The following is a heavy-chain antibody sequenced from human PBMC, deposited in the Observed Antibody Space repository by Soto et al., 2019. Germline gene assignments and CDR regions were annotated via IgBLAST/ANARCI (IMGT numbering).Heavy chain of an antibody. D-gene: IGHD5-12*01. CDR2: IYYSGST. Sequence: QVQLQESGPGLVKPSQTLSLTCTVSGGSISSGGYYWSWIRQHPGKGLEWIGYIYYSGSTYYNPSLKSRVTISVDTSKNQFSLKLSSVTAADTAVYYCARVYIIVDIVATARGLRCGYFDLWGRGTLVTVSS. CDR1: GGSISSGGYY. CDR3: ARVYIIVDIVATARGLRCGYFDL. J-gene: IGHJ2*01. V-gene: IGHV4-31*03.